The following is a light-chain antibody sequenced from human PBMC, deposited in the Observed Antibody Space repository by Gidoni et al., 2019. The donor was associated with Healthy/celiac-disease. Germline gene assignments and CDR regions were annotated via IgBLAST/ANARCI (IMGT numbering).Light chain of an antibody. Sequence: DIVMTQSPLSLPVTPGEPASISCRSSQSLLHSNGYNYLDWYLQKPGQSPQLLIYLGSNRASWVPDRFSCSGSGTDFTLKISRVEAEDVGVYYCMQALQTPPWTFGQGTKVEIK. CDR2: LGS. CDR3: MQALQTPPWT. J-gene: IGKJ1*01. V-gene: IGKV2-28*01. CDR1: QSLLHSNGYNY.